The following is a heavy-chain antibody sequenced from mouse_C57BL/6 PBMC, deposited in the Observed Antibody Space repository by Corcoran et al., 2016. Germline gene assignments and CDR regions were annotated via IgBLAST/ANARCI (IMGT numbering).Heavy chain of an antibody. Sequence: QVQLKQSGAELVMPGASVKLSCKASGYTFTDYYINWVKQRPGQGLEWIARIYPGSGNTYYNAKFKGKATLTAEKSSSTAYMQLSSLTSEDSAVYFCAREGSNYASMDYWGQGTSVTVSS. J-gene: IGHJ4*01. CDR2: IYPGSGNT. V-gene: IGHV1-76*01. D-gene: IGHD2-5*01. CDR1: GYTFTDYY. CDR3: AREGSNYASMDY.